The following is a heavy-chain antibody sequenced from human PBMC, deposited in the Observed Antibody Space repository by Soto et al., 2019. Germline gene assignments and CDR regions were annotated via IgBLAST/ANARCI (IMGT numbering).Heavy chain of an antibody. CDR2: ISGSGGST. V-gene: IGHV3-23*01. Sequence: EVQLLESGGGLVQPGGSLRLSCAASGFTFSSYAMSWVRQAPGKGLEWVSAISGSGGSTYYADSVKGRFTISRDNSKNTLYLHMNSLRAEDTAVYYCAKSSRVGYCSSTSCRDYWGQGTLVTVSS. J-gene: IGHJ4*02. D-gene: IGHD2-2*03. CDR3: AKSSRVGYCSSTSCRDY. CDR1: GFTFSSYA.